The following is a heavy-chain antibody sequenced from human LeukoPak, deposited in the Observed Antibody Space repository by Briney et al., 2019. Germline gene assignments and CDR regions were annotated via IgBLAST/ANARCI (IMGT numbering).Heavy chain of an antibody. V-gene: IGHV3-74*01. J-gene: IGHJ6*02. D-gene: IGHD3-10*01. CDR3: ARGGDITMVRGVITGMDV. CDR1: GFTFSNYW. CDR2: INSDGSST. Sequence: PGGSLRLSCAASGFTFSNYWMHWVRQAPGKGLVWVSRINSDGSSTTYADSVKGRFTISRDNAENTVCLQMNSLRAEDTAVYYCARGGDITMVRGVITGMDVWGQGTTVTVSS.